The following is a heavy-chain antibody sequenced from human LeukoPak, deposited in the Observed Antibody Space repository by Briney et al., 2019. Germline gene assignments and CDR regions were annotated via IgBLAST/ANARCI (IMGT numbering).Heavy chain of an antibody. CDR2: IYPRDSVT. CDR3: ARHGYYDFWSGQNWFDP. D-gene: IGHD3-3*01. Sequence: GEPRKISGKASGYSFSSFWIAWVRQMPAKGLEWMGSIYPRDSVTRYSPSFQGQVTLSADKSITTAYLQWSSLKASDTAIYYCARHGYYDFWSGQNWFDPWGQGTLVTVSS. V-gene: IGHV5-51*01. CDR1: GYSFSSFW. J-gene: IGHJ5*02.